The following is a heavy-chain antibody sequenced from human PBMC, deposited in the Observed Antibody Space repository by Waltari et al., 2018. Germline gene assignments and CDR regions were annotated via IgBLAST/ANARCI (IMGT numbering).Heavy chain of an antibody. CDR1: GYTLTDLS. V-gene: IGHV1-24*01. D-gene: IGHD4-17*01. CDR3: ATGRAKHDYGDYVPFYYFDY. CDR2: FDPEDGET. J-gene: IGHJ4*02. Sequence: QVQLVQSGAEVKKPGASVKVSCKVSGYTLTDLSMHWVRQAPGKGLEWMGGFDPEDGETIYAQKFQGRVTMTEDTSTDTAYMELSSLRSEDTAVYYCATGRAKHDYGDYVPFYYFDYWGQGTLVTVSS.